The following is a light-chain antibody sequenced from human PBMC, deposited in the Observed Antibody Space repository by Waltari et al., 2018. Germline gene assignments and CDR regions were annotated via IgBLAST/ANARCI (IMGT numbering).Light chain of an antibody. CDR3: SSYTSSSTLVV. V-gene: IGLV2-14*01. J-gene: IGLJ2*01. CDR2: DVS. CDR1: SSDVGGYNY. Sequence: QSVLTQPASVSGSPGQSITISCTGTSSDVGGYNYVSWYQQHPGKAPKLMIYDVSNRPSGVVNRFCGSKSGNTASLTISGLQAEDEADYYCSSYTSSSTLVVVGGGTKLTVL.